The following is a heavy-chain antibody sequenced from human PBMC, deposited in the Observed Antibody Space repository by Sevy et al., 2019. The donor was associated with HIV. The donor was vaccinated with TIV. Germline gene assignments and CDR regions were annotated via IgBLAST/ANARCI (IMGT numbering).Heavy chain of an antibody. V-gene: IGHV4-34*01. J-gene: IGHJ4*02. D-gene: IGHD6-13*01. CDR3: ARASIAAPGAPFDY. Sequence: SETLSLTCAVYGGSFSGDYWSWIRQPPGKGLEWIGEINHSGSTNYYPSLKSRVTISVDTSKNHFSLKLRSVTAADTAVYYCARASIAAPGAPFDYWAQGTLVTVSS. CDR1: GGSFSGDY. CDR2: INHSGST.